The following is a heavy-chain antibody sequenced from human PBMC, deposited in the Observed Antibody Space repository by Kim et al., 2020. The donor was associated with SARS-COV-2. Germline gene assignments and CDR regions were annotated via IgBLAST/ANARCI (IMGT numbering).Heavy chain of an antibody. V-gene: IGHV3-33*01. D-gene: IGHD2-2*01. Sequence: GGSLRLSCAASGFTFSSYGMHWVRQAPGKGLEWVAVIWYDGSNKYYADSVKGRFTISRDNSKNTLYLQMNSLRAEDTAVYYCARDGGEGIVVVPAAHWGQGTLVTVSS. J-gene: IGHJ4*02. CDR2: IWYDGSNK. CDR1: GFTFSSYG. CDR3: ARDGGEGIVVVPAAH.